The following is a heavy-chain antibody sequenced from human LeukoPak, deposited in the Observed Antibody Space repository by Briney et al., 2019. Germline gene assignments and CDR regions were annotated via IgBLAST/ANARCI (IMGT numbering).Heavy chain of an antibody. D-gene: IGHD4-11*01. CDR2: ISSSGRTI. V-gene: IGHV3-48*03. J-gene: IGHJ4*02. CDR1: GFTFSSYE. Sequence: GGSLRLSCAASGFTFSSYEMNWVRQAPGKGLEWVSYISSSGRTIYYADSVKGRLTISRDNAKNSLYLQMNSLRAEDTAVYHCARLKYSNYVDYWGQGTLVTVSS. CDR3: ARLKYSNYVDY.